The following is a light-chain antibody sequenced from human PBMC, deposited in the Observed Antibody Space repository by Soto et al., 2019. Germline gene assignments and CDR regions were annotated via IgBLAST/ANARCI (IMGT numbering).Light chain of an antibody. J-gene: IGKJ1*01. CDR2: AAS. CDR1: QSIRRN. CDR3: QQSYSTPRT. V-gene: IGKV1-39*01. Sequence: DIQMSQSPSSMSASVGDHFTITCRASQSIRRNLNWSQHKPGKAPKLLIFAASTLQTGVPATFSGSGSETNFTLTITRLPPEDFGTYYYQQSYSTPRTCGQRTKAEIK.